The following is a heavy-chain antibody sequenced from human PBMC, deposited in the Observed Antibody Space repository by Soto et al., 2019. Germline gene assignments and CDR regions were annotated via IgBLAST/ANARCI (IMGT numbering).Heavy chain of an antibody. CDR3: ARDRGSGWLTFDY. D-gene: IGHD6-19*01. CDR1: GGSISSYY. V-gene: IGHV4-59*01. CDR2: IYYSGST. Sequence: SDTLSLTCTVSGGSISSYYWSWIRQPPGKGLEWIWYIYYSGSTNYNPSLKSRVTISVDTSKNQFSLKLTSVTVADMAVYYCARDRGSGWLTFDYWGQGTLVTVSS. J-gene: IGHJ4*02.